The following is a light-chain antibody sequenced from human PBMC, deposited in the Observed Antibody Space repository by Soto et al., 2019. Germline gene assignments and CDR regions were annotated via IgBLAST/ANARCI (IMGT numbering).Light chain of an antibody. J-gene: IGKJ1*01. Sequence: EIVLTQSPGTLSLSPGERATLSCRASQSVSSSFLAWYQQKLGQAPRLLIYGASNRATGIPDRFSGSGSGTDFTLTISRLEPEDFAVYYCQQYATSPWAFGQGTKVAIE. CDR2: GAS. CDR1: QSVSSSF. CDR3: QQYATSPWA. V-gene: IGKV3-20*01.